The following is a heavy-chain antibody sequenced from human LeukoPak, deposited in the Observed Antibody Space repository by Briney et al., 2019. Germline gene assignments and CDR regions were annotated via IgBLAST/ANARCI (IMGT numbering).Heavy chain of an antibody. CDR3: GVDALWDITMVRGV. Sequence: ASVKVSCKASGYTFTSYGISCVRQAPGQGLEWRGWISAYNGNTNYAQKLQGRVTMTTDTSTSTAYTGRRSLKSDDTAVYYCGVDALWDITMVRGVWGQGTLVTVSS. J-gene: IGHJ4*02. V-gene: IGHV1-18*01. D-gene: IGHD3-10*01. CDR2: ISAYNGNT. CDR1: GYTFTSYG.